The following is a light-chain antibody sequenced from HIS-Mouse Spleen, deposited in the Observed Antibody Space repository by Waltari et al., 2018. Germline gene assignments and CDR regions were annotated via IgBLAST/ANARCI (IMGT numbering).Light chain of an antibody. CDR1: NIGSKS. CDR3: QVWDSSSDHKV. J-gene: IGLJ3*02. CDR2: DDG. Sequence: SYVLTQPPSVSVAPGQTARITCGGNNIGSKSVPLYQQKPGQAPELVVYDDGDRPSGIPERFSGSNSGNTATLTISRVEAGDEADYYCQVWDSSSDHKVFGGGTKLTVL. V-gene: IGLV3-21*02.